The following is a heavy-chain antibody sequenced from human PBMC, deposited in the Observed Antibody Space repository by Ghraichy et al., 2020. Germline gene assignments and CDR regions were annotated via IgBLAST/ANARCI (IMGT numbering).Heavy chain of an antibody. CDR3: ARGGTVVRFFYFNGMDV. J-gene: IGHJ6*02. CDR1: GFSFSSHS. V-gene: IGHV3-48*02. CDR2: ITASSRTT. Sequence: GGSLRLSCVGSGFSFSSHSMNWVRQSPGKGLEWVSYITASSRTTSYADSVRGRFTISRDNAQNSLYLQMNSLRDEDTAVYYCARGGTVVRFFYFNGMDVWGQGTTVTVSS. D-gene: IGHD4-23*01.